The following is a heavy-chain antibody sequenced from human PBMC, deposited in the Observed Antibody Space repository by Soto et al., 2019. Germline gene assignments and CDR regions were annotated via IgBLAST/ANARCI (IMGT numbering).Heavy chain of an antibody. CDR1: GVSVSSNSYS. D-gene: IGHD6-19*01. J-gene: IGHJ4*02. Sequence: PSETLSLTCTVSGVSVSSNSYSWGWIRQSPGKGLEWIGTIYSSENTYYNPSLLSRVTISVDTSKNEFSLRLSPVTAADTAVYYCARHPRLSIAVDPMGHFDYWGQGTLVTVSS. V-gene: IGHV4-39*01. CDR2: IYSSENT. CDR3: ARHPRLSIAVDPMGHFDY.